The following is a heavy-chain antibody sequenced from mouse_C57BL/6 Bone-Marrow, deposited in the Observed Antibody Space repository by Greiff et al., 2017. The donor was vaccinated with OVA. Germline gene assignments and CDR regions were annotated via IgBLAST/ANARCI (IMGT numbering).Heavy chain of an antibody. CDR2: ISGGGGNT. Sequence: EVQGVESGGGLVKPGGSLKLSCAASGFTFSSYTMSWVRQTPEKRLEWVATISGGGGNTYYPDSVKGRFTISRDNAKNTLYLQMSSLRSEDTALYYCARQGLAGTAWFAYWGQGTLVTVSA. D-gene: IGHD4-1*01. V-gene: IGHV5-9*01. CDR3: ARQGLAGTAWFAY. J-gene: IGHJ3*01. CDR1: GFTFSSYT.